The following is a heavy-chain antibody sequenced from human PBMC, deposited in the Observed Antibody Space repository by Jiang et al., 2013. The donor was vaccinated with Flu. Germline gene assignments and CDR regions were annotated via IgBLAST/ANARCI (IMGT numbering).Heavy chain of an antibody. J-gene: IGHJ4*02. CDR1: GFTFDDYA. Sequence: GFTFDDYAMHWSGQAPGKGLEWVSGISWNSGSIGYADSVKGRFTISRDNAKNSLYLQMNSLRAEDTALYYCAKDRWFGELTGLDYWGQGTLVTVSS. D-gene: IGHD3-10*01. CDR3: AKDRWFGELTGLDY. V-gene: IGHV3-9*01. CDR2: ISWNSGSI.